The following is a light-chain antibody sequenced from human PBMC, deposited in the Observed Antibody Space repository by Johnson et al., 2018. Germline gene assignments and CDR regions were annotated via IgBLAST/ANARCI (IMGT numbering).Light chain of an antibody. CDR3: GTWDSSLSAGKV. CDR1: SSNIGNNY. Sequence: VLTQPPSVSAAPGQKVTISCSGSSSNIGNNYVSWYQQLPGTAPKLLIYENNKRPSGIPDRFSGSKSGTSATLGITGLQTGDEADDYCGTWDSSLSAGKVFGTGTKVTVL. J-gene: IGLJ1*01. V-gene: IGLV1-51*02. CDR2: ENN.